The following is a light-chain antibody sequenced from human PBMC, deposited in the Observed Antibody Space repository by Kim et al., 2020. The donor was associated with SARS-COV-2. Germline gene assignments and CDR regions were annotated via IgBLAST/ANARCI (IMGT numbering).Light chain of an antibody. CDR3: QQYNDWPLLT. Sequence: EIVITQSPATLSVSPGERATLSCRASQSISNYLAWYQVKPGQAPRLLIYGASARATGITARYSGGGSGTEFTLTISSLQSEDFAVYYCQQYNDWPLLTFGGGTKVDIK. CDR2: GAS. CDR1: QSISNY. J-gene: IGKJ4*01. V-gene: IGKV3-15*01.